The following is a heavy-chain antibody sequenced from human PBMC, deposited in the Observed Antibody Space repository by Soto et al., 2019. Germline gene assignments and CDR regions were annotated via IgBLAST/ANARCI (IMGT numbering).Heavy chain of an antibody. CDR1: GFTFSSYS. J-gene: IGHJ6*02. Sequence: PGGSLRLSCAASGFTFSSYSMNWVRQAPGKGLKWVSSISSSSSYIYYADSVKGRFTISRDNAKNSLYLQMNSLRAEDTAVYYCARDGVASGYDILTGYSQWAGMDVWGQGTTVTVSS. V-gene: IGHV3-21*01. CDR3: ARDGVASGYDILTGYSQWAGMDV. D-gene: IGHD3-9*01. CDR2: ISSSSSYI.